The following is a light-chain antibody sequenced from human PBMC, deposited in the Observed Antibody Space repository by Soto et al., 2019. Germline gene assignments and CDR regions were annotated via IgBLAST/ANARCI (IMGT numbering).Light chain of an antibody. CDR2: DVS. V-gene: IGLV2-14*01. CDR3: SSYTSSSTYV. CDR1: SSDVGYYNY. J-gene: IGLJ1*01. Sequence: QSVLTQPASVSGSPGQSITISCTGTSSDVGYYNYVSWYQQHPGKAPKLMIYDVSNRPSGVSNRFSGSKSGNTASLTISGLQVEDEADYYCSSYTSSSTYVFGTGTKLTVL.